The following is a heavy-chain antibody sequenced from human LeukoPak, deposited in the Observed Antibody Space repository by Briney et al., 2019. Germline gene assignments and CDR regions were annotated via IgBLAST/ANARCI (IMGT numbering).Heavy chain of an antibody. Sequence: GGSLRLSCAASGFTFSTYSMNWVRQAPGKGLEWVSYISTSSSTIYYADSVKGRFTISRDNAKKSLYLQMSSLRDEDTAVYYCARTHDYGDYPDYWGQGTLVTVSP. CDR1: GFTFSTYS. CDR2: ISTSSSTI. CDR3: ARTHDYGDYPDY. V-gene: IGHV3-48*02. D-gene: IGHD4-17*01. J-gene: IGHJ4*02.